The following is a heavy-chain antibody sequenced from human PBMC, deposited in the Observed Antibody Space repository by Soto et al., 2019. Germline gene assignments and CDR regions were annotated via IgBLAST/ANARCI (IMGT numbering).Heavy chain of an antibody. CDR3: ARQDSSGWSAHYFDY. D-gene: IGHD6-19*01. V-gene: IGHV5-51*01. J-gene: IGHJ4*02. CDR2: IYPGDSDT. CDR1: GYSFTSYW. Sequence: HGESLKISCKGSGYSFTSYWIGWVRQMPGKGLEWMGIIYPGDSDTRYSPSFQGQVTISADKSISTAYLQWSSLKASDTAMYYCARQDSSGWSAHYFDYWGQGTLVTVSS.